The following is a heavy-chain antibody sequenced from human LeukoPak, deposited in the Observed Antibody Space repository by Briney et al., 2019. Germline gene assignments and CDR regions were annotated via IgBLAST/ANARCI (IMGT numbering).Heavy chain of an antibody. V-gene: IGHV5-51*01. D-gene: IGHD2-2*02. CDR1: GYSFTSYW. J-gene: IGHJ4*02. CDR2: IYPGDSDT. Sequence: GESLQISCKGSGYSFTSYWIGWVRQMPGKGLEWMGIIYPGDSDTRYSPSFQGQVTISADKSISTAYLQWSSLKASDTAMYYCARTDIVVVPAAIPYYFDYWGQGTLVTVSS. CDR3: ARTDIVVVPAAIPYYFDY.